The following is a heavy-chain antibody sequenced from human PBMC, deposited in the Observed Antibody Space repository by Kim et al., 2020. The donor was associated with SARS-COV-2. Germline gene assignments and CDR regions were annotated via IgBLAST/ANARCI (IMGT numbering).Heavy chain of an antibody. J-gene: IGHJ3*02. V-gene: IGHV1-69*04. D-gene: IGHD4-17*01. CDR3: ARDSGGTVTTGMGAFDI. CDR2: IIPILGIA. Sequence: SVKVSCKASGGTFSSYAISWVRQAPGQGLEWMGRIIPILGIANYAQKFQGRVTITADKSTSTAYMELSSLRSEDTAVYYCARDSGGTVTTGMGAFDIWGQGTMVTVSS. CDR1: GGTFSSYA.